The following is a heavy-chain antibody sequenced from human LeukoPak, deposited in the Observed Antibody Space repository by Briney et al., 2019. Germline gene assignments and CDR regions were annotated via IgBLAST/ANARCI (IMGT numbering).Heavy chain of an antibody. CDR1: GFSFSTYS. V-gene: IGHV3-74*01. CDR3: VRSGGYPDY. Sequence: GGSLRLSCAASGFSFSTYSMNWVRQAPGKGLVWVSRINSDGSIITHADSVKGRFTISRDNAKNTLYLQMNSLRTEDTAVYYCVRSGGYPDYWGQGTLVTVSS. CDR2: INSDGSII. D-gene: IGHD2-15*01. J-gene: IGHJ4*02.